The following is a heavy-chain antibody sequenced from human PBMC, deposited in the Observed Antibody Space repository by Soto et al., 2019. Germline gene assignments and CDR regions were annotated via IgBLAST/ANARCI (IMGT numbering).Heavy chain of an antibody. D-gene: IGHD5-18*01. Sequence: EVQLVESGGGLVQPGASLRLSCAASGFTFSSYWMHWVRQAPGKGLVWVSRINSDGSCTCYADSVKGLFTISRDNAQNKLSREMHSLRAEDTAVYYCARPAMVRVGAFDIWGQGTMVTVSS. CDR3: ARPAMVRVGAFDI. J-gene: IGHJ3*02. CDR2: INSDGSCT. V-gene: IGHV3-74*01. CDR1: GFTFSSYW.